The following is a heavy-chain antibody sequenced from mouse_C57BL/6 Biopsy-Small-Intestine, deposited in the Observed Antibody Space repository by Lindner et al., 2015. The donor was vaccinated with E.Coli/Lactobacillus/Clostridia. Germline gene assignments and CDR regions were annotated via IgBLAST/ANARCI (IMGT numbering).Heavy chain of an antibody. J-gene: IGHJ2*01. CDR2: IIPIFETA. CDR3: ARGSSSGYYYFDY. CDR1: GGTFNNYV. V-gene: IGHV1-81*01. Sequence: SVKVSCKASGGTFNNYVISWVRQAPGQGLEWMGGIIPIFETANYAQKFQGRVTITADESTSTVYMELSSLRSEDTAVYYCARGSSSGYYYFDYWGQGTLVTVSS. D-gene: IGHD1-1*01.